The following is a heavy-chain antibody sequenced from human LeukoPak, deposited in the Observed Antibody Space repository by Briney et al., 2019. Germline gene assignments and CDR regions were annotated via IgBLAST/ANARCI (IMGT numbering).Heavy chain of an antibody. Sequence: PSETLSLTCTVSGGSISSYYWSWIRQPPGKGLEWIGYIYYSGSTNHNPSLKSRVTISVDTSKNQFSLKLSSVTAADTAVYYCATQRGYYDSSGYYLAFDIWGQGTMVTVSS. CDR1: GGSISSYY. CDR3: ATQRGYYDSSGYYLAFDI. V-gene: IGHV4-59*08. CDR2: IYYSGST. D-gene: IGHD3-22*01. J-gene: IGHJ3*02.